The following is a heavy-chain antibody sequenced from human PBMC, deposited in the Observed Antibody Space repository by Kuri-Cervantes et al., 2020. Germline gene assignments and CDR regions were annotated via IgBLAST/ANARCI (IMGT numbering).Heavy chain of an antibody. Sequence: SVKVSCKASGYTFTSYDISWVRQAPGQGLEWMGGIIPIFGTANYAQKFQGRVTITADKSTSTAYMELSSLRSEDTAVYYCARDGGWLPPFIKAYYYYMDVWGKGTTVTVSS. CDR1: GYTFTSYD. CDR3: ARDGGWLPPFIKAYYYYMDV. CDR2: IIPIFGTA. V-gene: IGHV1-69*06. D-gene: IGHD5-12*01. J-gene: IGHJ6*03.